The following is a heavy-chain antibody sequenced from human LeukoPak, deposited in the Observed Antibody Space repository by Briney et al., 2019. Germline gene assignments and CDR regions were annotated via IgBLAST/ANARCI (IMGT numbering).Heavy chain of an antibody. CDR3: AKDRRLAAFDY. J-gene: IGHJ4*02. CDR2: VDYSGDSP. D-gene: IGHD6-25*01. CDR1: GFVLSSYE. V-gene: IGHV3-23*01. Sequence: GGSLRLSCTGSGFVLSSYEMTWFRQAPGKGLEWVSSVDYSGDSPYYADSVRGRFTISRDNSKNTLYLQMNSLRAEDTAVYYCAKDRRLAAFDYGGQGTLVTVSS.